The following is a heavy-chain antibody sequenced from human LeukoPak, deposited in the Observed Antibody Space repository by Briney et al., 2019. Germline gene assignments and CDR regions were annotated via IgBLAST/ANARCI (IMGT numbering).Heavy chain of an antibody. J-gene: IGHJ4*02. V-gene: IGHV3-23*01. Sequence: PGGSLRLSCAASGFTFSSYAMSWVRQAPGKGLEWVSAISGSGGSTYYADSVKGRFTISGDFSKNTLYLQMNSLRADDTALYYCAKYRTTSGVALEYWGQGSLVTVSS. CDR3: AKYRTTSGVALEY. CDR1: GFTFSSYA. D-gene: IGHD1-14*01. CDR2: ISGSGGST.